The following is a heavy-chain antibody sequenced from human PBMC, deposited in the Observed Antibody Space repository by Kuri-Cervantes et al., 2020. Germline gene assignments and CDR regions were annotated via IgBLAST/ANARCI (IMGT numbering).Heavy chain of an antibody. CDR2: AYYSGTT. D-gene: IGHD3-9*01. J-gene: IGHJ5*02. V-gene: IGHV4-34*01. CDR1: GGFFSGYY. Sequence: ESLKISCAVYGGFFSGYYWSWIRQPPGKGLEWIWSAYYSGTTYYNPSLKSRVAISVDTSKNQFSLELKSVTAADTAFYYLARDCDVLAGPFFHNWFDPWGQGILVTVSS. CDR3: ARDCDVLAGPFFHNWFDP.